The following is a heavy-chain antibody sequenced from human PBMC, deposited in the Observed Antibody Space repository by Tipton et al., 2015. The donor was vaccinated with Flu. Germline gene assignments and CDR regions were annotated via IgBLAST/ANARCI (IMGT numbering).Heavy chain of an antibody. CDR2: IYTSGST. CDR3: ARERDVLLWFGELGYFDY. Sequence: TLSLTCTVSGGSISSGSYYWSWIRKPAGKGLEWIGRIYTSGSTNYNPSLKSRVTISVDTSKNQFSLKLSSVTAADTAVYYCARERDVLLWFGELGYFDYWGQGTLVTVSS. J-gene: IGHJ4*02. CDR1: GGSISSGSYY. V-gene: IGHV4-61*02. D-gene: IGHD3-10*01.